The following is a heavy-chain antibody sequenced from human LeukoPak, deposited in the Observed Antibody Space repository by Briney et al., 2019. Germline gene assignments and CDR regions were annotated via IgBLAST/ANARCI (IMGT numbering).Heavy chain of an antibody. Sequence: PSETLSLTCAVYGGSFSGYYWSWIRQPPGKGLEWIGEINHSGSTNYNPSPKSRVTISVDTSKNQFSLKLSSVTAADTAVYYCARGNLRQRTIFGWFDPWGQGTLVTVSS. CDR3: ARGNLRQRTIFGWFDP. D-gene: IGHD3-9*01. CDR2: INHSGST. CDR1: GGSFSGYY. J-gene: IGHJ5*02. V-gene: IGHV4-34*01.